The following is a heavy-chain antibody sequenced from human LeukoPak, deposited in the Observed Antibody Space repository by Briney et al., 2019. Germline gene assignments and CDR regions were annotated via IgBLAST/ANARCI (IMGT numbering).Heavy chain of an antibody. D-gene: IGHD3-9*01. CDR1: GGSISSYY. CDR3: ARGVKGDFDWLFSYYFDF. Sequence: SETLSLTCNVSGGSISSYYWSWIRQPPGKGLEWIGYIYHSGSTYYNPSLKSRVTMSVDTSKNQFSLKLSSVTAADTAVYYCARGVKGDFDWLFSYYFDFWGQGALVTVSS. CDR2: IYHSGST. J-gene: IGHJ4*02. V-gene: IGHV4-59*12.